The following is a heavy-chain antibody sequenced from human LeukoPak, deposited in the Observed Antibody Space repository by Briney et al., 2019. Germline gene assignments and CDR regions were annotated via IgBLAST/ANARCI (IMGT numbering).Heavy chain of an antibody. V-gene: IGHV3-48*04. J-gene: IGHJ4*02. CDR2: IGRSGTTI. D-gene: IGHD3-9*01. CDR3: ATNHPNGGGGRYFDWSPID. CDR1: GFTFSDYT. Sequence: GGSLRLSCAASGFTFSDYTMNWVRQAPGKGLERVSFIGRSGTTIYYADSVKGRFTCSRDNAKNSLHLQMNSLRAEDTAVYYCATNHPNGGGGRYFDWSPIDWGQGALVTVSS.